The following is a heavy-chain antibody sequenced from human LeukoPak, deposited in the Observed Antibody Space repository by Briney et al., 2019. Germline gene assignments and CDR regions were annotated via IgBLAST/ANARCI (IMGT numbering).Heavy chain of an antibody. J-gene: IGHJ4*02. CDR2: INYSRST. CDR1: GDSLSSSNYY. V-gene: IGHV4-39*01. Sequence: PSETLSLTCTVSGDSLSSSNYYWGWSRQPPGKGLEWIGCINYSRSTYYNPSRTSRVTISVDTSKNQFSLQLSSVTAADSAVYYCARRNDILSGYVFDYWGQGTLVTVSS. D-gene: IGHD3-9*01. CDR3: ARRNDILSGYVFDY.